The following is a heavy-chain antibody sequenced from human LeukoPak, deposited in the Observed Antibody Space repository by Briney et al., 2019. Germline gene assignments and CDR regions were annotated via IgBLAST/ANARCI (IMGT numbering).Heavy chain of an antibody. Sequence: LGESLKISCKGSGYSFINYWIGWVRQMPGKGLEWMGLIYPDDSDTRYSPSFQDQVTISVDKSISTACLQWSSLKASDTAMYYCARHISPRPDRGGTEVWDQGTTVSV. V-gene: IGHV5-51*01. CDR2: IYPDDSDT. J-gene: IGHJ6*02. CDR1: GYSFINYW. CDR3: ARHISPRPDRGGTEV. D-gene: IGHD1-14*01.